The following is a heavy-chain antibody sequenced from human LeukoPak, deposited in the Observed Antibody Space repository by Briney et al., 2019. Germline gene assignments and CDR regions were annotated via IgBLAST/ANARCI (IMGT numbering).Heavy chain of an antibody. CDR1: GFSLSTSGVG. J-gene: IGHJ4*02. CDR3: AHATRAFGYGYYFDY. CDR2: VYWDDDE. D-gene: IGHD3-16*01. V-gene: IGHV2-5*02. Sequence: SGPTLVNPTQTLTLTCTFSGFSLSTSGVGVGWIRQPPGKALERLALVYWDDDERYNQSLSSRLSITKDTSKNQVVLTMTNMDPVDTATYFCAHATRAFGYGYYFDYWGQGTLVTVSS.